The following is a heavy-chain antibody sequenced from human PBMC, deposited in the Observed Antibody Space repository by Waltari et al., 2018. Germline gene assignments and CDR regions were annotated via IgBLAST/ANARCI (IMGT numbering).Heavy chain of an antibody. Sequence: QVQLVASGGGLVKPGGSLRLSCAASGFTFGDYSMSWIRQAPGKGLGWVSYMSSSGSTIYYADSVKGRFTISRDNAKNSLYLQMNSLRAEDTAVYYCARALSGWFDPWGQGTLVTVSS. CDR1: GFTFGDYS. V-gene: IGHV3-11*04. CDR2: MSSSGSTI. J-gene: IGHJ5*02. D-gene: IGHD6-25*01. CDR3: ARALSGWFDP.